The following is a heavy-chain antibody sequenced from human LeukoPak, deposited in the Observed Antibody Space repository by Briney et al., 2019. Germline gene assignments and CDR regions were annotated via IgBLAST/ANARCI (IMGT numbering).Heavy chain of an antibody. V-gene: IGHV4-39*07. CDR1: GGSISSSNYY. CDR3: GRSAGFVHFDH. CDR2: IYYGGST. J-gene: IGHJ4*02. Sequence: SETLSLTCTVSGGSISSSNYYWGWIRQPPGKGLEWIGTIYYGGSTYYNPSLKSRVTISVDTSKNQFSLNLRSVTAADTAVYYCGRSAGFVHFDHWGQGTLVTVTS. D-gene: IGHD3-16*01.